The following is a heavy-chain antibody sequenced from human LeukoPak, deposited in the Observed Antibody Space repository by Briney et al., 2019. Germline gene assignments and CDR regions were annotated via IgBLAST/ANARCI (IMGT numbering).Heavy chain of an antibody. Sequence: GGSLRLSCAASGFTFSSYAMHWVRQAPGKGLEWVAVISYDGSNKYYADSVKGRFTISRDNAKNTLYLQMNSLRAEDTAVYHCARVGGCISTSCYRLDYWGQGTLVTVSS. J-gene: IGHJ4*02. CDR3: ARVGGCISTSCYRLDY. V-gene: IGHV3-30*07. CDR2: ISYDGSNK. CDR1: GFTFSSYA. D-gene: IGHD2-2*01.